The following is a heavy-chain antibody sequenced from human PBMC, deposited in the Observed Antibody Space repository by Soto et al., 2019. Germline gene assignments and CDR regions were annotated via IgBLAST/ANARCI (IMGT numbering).Heavy chain of an antibody. CDR2: IYYSGST. Sequence: SETLSLTCTVSGGSISSGGYYWSWIRQHPGKGLEWIGYIYYSGSTYYNPSLKSRVTISVDTSKNQFSLKLSSVTAADTAVYYCARDRVNVLRYFDWPTAHYFDYWGQGTLVTVSS. CDR3: ARDRVNVLRYFDWPTAHYFDY. J-gene: IGHJ4*02. D-gene: IGHD3-9*01. CDR1: GGSISSGGYY. V-gene: IGHV4-31*03.